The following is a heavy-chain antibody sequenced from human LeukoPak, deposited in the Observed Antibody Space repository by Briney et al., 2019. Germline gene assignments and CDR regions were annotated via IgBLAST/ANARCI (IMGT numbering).Heavy chain of an antibody. D-gene: IGHD6-13*01. J-gene: IGHJ4*02. CDR3: ARVRDSSSWYGGFDY. CDR2: IWYDGSNK. CDR1: GFTFSSYG. V-gene: IGHV3-33*01. Sequence: EGSLRLSCAASGFTFSSYGMHWVRQAPGKGLEWVAVIWYDGSNKYYADSVKGRFTISRDNSKNTLYLQMNSLRAEDTAVYYCARVRDSSSWYGGFDYWGQGALVTVSS.